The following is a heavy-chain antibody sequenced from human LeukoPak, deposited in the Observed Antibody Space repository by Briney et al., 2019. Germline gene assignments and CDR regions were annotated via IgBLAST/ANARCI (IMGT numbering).Heavy chain of an antibody. CDR1: GFTFDDFA. D-gene: IGHD1-26*01. Sequence: GRSLRLSCSASGFTFDDFAMHWVRQVPGRGLEWVATISWNSDSSGYADSVKGRFTISRDNAKNSLYLQMNSLKPEDSALYYCTKMGPTPYAFDHWGLGTLVTVSS. J-gene: IGHJ4*02. CDR3: TKMGPTPYAFDH. CDR2: ISWNSDSS. V-gene: IGHV3-9*01.